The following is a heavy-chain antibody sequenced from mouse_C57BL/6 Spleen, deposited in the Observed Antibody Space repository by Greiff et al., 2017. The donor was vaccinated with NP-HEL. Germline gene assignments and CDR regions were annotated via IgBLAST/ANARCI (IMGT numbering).Heavy chain of an antibody. CDR1: GFTFSDYG. CDR2: ISSGSSTI. J-gene: IGHJ4*01. V-gene: IGHV5-17*01. Sequence: EVQGVESGGGLVKPGGSLKLSCAASGFTFSDYGMHWVRQAPEKGLEWVAYISSGSSTIYYADTVKGRFPISRDNAKNTLFLQMTSLRSEDTAMYYCARGEPLYAMDYWGQGTSVTVSS. CDR3: ARGEPLYAMDY.